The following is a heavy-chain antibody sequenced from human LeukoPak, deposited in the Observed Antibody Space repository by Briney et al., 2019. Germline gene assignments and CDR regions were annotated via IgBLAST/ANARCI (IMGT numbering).Heavy chain of an antibody. CDR3: ARAKVVPAVIRSYYFDY. D-gene: IGHD2-2*02. CDR2: IKQDGSEK. J-gene: IGHJ4*02. Sequence: GGSLRLSCAASGFTFSSYWMSWVRQAPGKGLEWVANIKQDGSEKYYVDSVKGRFTISRDNAKNSLYLQMNSLRAEDTAVYYCARAKVVPAVIRSYYFDYWGQGTLVTVSS. V-gene: IGHV3-7*01. CDR1: GFTFSSYW.